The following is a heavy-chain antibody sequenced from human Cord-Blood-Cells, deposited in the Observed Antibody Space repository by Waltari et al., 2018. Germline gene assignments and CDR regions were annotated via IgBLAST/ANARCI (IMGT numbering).Heavy chain of an antibody. CDR1: GYTLTELS. J-gene: IGHJ5*02. Sequence: QVQLVQSGAEVKKPGASVKVSCKVSGYTLTELSMHWVRPATGKGLEWMGGFDPEDGETIYAQKFQGRVTMTEDTSTDTAYMELSSLRSEDTAVYYCATDFGAMVQGWDWFDPWGQGTLVTVSS. V-gene: IGHV1-24*01. D-gene: IGHD3-10*01. CDR2: FDPEDGET. CDR3: ATDFGAMVQGWDWFDP.